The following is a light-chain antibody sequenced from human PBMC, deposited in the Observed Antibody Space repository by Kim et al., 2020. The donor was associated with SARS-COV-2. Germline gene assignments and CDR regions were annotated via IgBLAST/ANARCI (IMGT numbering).Light chain of an antibody. J-gene: IGKJ2*01. Sequence: LSPGETATLSCRANQSVCHFLAWYQQKPGQAPRLLIYDASNRAPGIPARFSGRGSGTDFTLTNSSLEPEDFAVYYCQQRTNWPPFTFGQGTKLEIK. V-gene: IGKV3-11*01. CDR2: DAS. CDR3: QQRTNWPPFT. CDR1: QSVCHF.